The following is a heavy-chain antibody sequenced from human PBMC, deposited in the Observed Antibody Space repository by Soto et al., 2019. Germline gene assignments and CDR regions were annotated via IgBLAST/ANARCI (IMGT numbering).Heavy chain of an antibody. CDR1: GDSLSTPNW. CDR3: AREEYDHGSDY. CDR2: MFASGSS. J-gene: IGHJ4*02. Sequence: SETLSLTCAVSGDSLSTPNWWSWFRQTPGKGLELIGEMFASGSSNYNPSLNGRVTISLDTSKNHFSLKLTSLTAADTAIYYYAREEYDHGSDYWGQGTPVTVSS. V-gene: IGHV4-4*02. D-gene: IGHD3-3*01.